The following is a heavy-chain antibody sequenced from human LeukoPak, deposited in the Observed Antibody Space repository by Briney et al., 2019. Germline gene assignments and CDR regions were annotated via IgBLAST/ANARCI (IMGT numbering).Heavy chain of an antibody. CDR3: AREDRWLGSYYFDY. J-gene: IGHJ4*02. V-gene: IGHV3-7*01. CDR1: GFTFSSYW. CDR2: IKQDGSEK. D-gene: IGHD6-19*01. Sequence: GGSLRLSCAASGFTFSSYWMSWVRQAPGKGLEWVANIKQDGSEKYYVDSVKGRFTISRDNAKNSLYLQMNSLRAEDTAVYYCAREDRWLGSYYFDYWGQGTLVTVSS.